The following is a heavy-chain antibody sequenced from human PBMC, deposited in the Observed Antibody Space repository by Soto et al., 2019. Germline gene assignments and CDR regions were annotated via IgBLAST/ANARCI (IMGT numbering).Heavy chain of an antibody. CDR2: IYYSGST. J-gene: IGHJ4*02. CDR3: ARVGRLGFDY. Sequence: QVHLQESGTKLVKPSQTLSLTCSVSGGSISSGDYYWSWIRQPPGKGLEWSGDIYYSGSTYYNPSLKGRVTIAAATSKNQSSLKLSSVTAADTAVYYCARVGRLGFDYWGQGTLVTVSS. D-gene: IGHD3-16*01. V-gene: IGHV4-30-4*01. CDR1: GGSISSGDYY.